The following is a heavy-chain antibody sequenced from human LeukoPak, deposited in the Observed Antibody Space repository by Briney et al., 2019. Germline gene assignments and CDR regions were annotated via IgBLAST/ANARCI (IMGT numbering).Heavy chain of an antibody. CDR3: ARTLRDFVVVVATTPRLGAEGSFDS. CDR1: GFTFSNAW. Sequence: GGSLRLSCAASGFTFSNAWMSWVRQAPGKGLEWVGRIKSKTDGGTTDYAAPVKGRFTISRDNAANTLYLQMNSLSDEDTAVYYCARTLRDFVVVVATTPRLGAEGSFDSWGQGTLVTVSS. V-gene: IGHV3-15*01. J-gene: IGHJ4*02. D-gene: IGHD2-15*01. CDR2: IKSKTDGGTT.